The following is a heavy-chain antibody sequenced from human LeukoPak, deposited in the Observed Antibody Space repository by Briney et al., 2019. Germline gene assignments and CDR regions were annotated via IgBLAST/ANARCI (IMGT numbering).Heavy chain of an antibody. Sequence: SETLSLTCAVYGGSFSGYYWSWIRQPPGRGLEWIGEINHSGSTNYNPSLKSRVTISVDTSKNQFSLKLSSVTAADTAVYYCARTPREWLFYFDYWGQGTLVTVSS. CDR3: ARTPREWLFYFDY. CDR2: INHSGST. CDR1: GGSFSGYY. V-gene: IGHV4-34*01. J-gene: IGHJ4*02. D-gene: IGHD3-3*01.